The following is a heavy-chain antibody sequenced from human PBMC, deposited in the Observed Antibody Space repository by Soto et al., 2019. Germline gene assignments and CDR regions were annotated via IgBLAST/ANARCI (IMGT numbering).Heavy chain of an antibody. V-gene: IGHV1-69*04. CDR1: GGTFSSHT. CDR3: ARDGGHWNYVLQFDY. Sequence: SVKVSCKASGGTFSSHTISWVRQAPGQGLEWMGRIIPILGIANYAQKFQGRVTITADKSTSTAYMELSSLRSEDTAVYYCARDGGHWNYVLQFDYWGQGTLVTVSS. D-gene: IGHD1-7*01. J-gene: IGHJ4*02. CDR2: IIPILGIA.